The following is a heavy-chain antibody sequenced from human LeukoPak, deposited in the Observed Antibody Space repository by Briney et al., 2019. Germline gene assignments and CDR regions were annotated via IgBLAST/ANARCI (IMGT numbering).Heavy chain of an antibody. J-gene: IGHJ2*01. D-gene: IGHD4-17*01. V-gene: IGHV3-9*03. Sequence: GGSLRLSCAASGFTFDDYAMHWVRQAPGKGLEWVSGISWNSDSIAYADSVEGRFIISRDNTKNSLYLEMNSLRPEDMALYYCAKDIASRRDGYFDLWGRGTLVTVSS. CDR1: GFTFDDYA. CDR2: ISWNSDSI. CDR3: AKDIASRRDGYFDL.